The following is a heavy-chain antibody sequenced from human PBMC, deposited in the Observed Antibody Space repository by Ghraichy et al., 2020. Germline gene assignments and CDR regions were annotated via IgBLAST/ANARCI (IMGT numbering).Heavy chain of an antibody. CDR1: GYSISSDYY. J-gene: IGHJ3*02. Sequence: SETLSLTCTVSGYSISSDYYWGWIRRPPGKGLEWLGHIYYSGPTYNPSLKSRVSVSLDFSKNQFSLNLDSVTAADTAVYYCARGQTNRPTDAYDIWGQGTVVTVSS. D-gene: IGHD2-8*01. CDR3: ARGQTNRPTDAYDI. CDR2: IYYSGP. V-gene: IGHV4-61*01.